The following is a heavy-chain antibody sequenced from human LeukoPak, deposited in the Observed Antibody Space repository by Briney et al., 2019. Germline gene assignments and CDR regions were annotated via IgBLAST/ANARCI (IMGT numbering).Heavy chain of an antibody. CDR2: IIPIFGTA. CDR1: GGTFTSYA. CDR3: ARASGAAARINWFDP. Sequence: ASVKVSCKASGGTFTSYAISWVRQAPGQGLEWMGGIIPIFGTANYAQKFQGRVTITADESTSTGYMELSSLRPEDTAVYDCARASGAAARINWFDPRGQGTLVTVSS. D-gene: IGHD6-13*01. J-gene: IGHJ5*02. V-gene: IGHV1-69*01.